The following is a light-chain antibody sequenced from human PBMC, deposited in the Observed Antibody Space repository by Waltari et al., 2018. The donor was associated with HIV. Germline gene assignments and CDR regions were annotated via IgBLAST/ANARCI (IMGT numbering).Light chain of an antibody. J-gene: IGLJ2*01. CDR1: SSNIGNNY. CDR3: GTWDSSLSAVV. V-gene: IGLV1-51*01. Sequence: QSVLTQPPSVSAAPGQTVTISCSGSSSNIGNNYVPWYQQLPGTAPKLLIYDNNKRPSGIPDRFSGSKSGTSATLGITGLQTGDEADYYCGTWDSSLSAVVFGGGTKLTVL. CDR2: DNN.